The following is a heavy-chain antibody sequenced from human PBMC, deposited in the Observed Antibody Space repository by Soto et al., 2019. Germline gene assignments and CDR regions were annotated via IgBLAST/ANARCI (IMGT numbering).Heavy chain of an antibody. V-gene: IGHV3-66*01. CDR1: GFSVSNLY. D-gene: IGHD3-3*01. J-gene: IGHJ4*02. CDR2: ISSGGST. CDR3: ARDTLGGAYDFWH. Sequence: EVQLVESGGGLVQPGGSLRLSCAASGFSVSNLYMTWVRQAPGKGLEWVSVISSGGSTYCADSVKGRFTISRDSSKNTLYLEMNRLRAGDTAVYYCARDTLGGAYDFWHGGQGTLVTVSS.